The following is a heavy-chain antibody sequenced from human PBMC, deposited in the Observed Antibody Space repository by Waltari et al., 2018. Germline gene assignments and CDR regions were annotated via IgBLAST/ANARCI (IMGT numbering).Heavy chain of an antibody. CDR3: ARAPGKYSYGQFDY. V-gene: IGHV6-1*01. J-gene: IGHJ4*02. Sequence: QVQLQQSGPGLVKPSQTLSLTCAISGDSVSSNSAAWNWIRQSPSRGLEWLGRTYYRSKWYNDYAVAVKSRITINPDTSQNQFSLQLNSVTSEDTDVYYCARAPGKYSYGQFDYWGQGTLVTVSS. CDR1: GDSVSSNSAA. D-gene: IGHD5-18*01. CDR2: TYYRSKWYN.